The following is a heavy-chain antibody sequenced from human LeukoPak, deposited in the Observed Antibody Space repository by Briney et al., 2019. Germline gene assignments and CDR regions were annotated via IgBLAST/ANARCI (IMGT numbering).Heavy chain of an antibody. D-gene: IGHD3-22*01. CDR3: ARRGYSSGYYYVDY. CDR1: GYTFTSYY. Sequence: ASVKVSCKASGYTFTSYYMHWVRQAPGQGLEWMGWINTNTGNPTYAQGFTGRFVFSLDTSVSTAFLQISSLKAEDTAVYYCARRGYSSGYYYVDYWGQGTLVTVSS. V-gene: IGHV7-4-1*02. CDR2: INTNTGNP. J-gene: IGHJ4*02.